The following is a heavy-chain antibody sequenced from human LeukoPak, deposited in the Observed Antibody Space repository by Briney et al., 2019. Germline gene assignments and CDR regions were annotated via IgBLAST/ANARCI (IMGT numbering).Heavy chain of an antibody. CDR3: ARALTTVTRRYGMDV. V-gene: IGHV4-59*12. J-gene: IGHJ6*02. CDR2: IYCSGST. CDR1: GGSISSYY. Sequence: PSETLSLTCTVSGGSISSYYWSWIRQPPGKGLEWIGYIYCSGSTNYNPSLKSRVTISVDTSKNQFSLKLSSVTAADTAVYYCARALTTVTRRYGMDVWGQGTTVTVSS. D-gene: IGHD4-17*01.